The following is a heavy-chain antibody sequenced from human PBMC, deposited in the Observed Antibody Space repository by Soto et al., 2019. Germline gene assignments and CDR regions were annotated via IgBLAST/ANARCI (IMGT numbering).Heavy chain of an antibody. Sequence: QVQLVQSGAEVKKPGSSVKVSCKASGGTFSSYAISWVRQAPGQGLEWMGGIIPIFGTANYAQKFQGRVTITADKSTSTAYMELSSLRSEDTAVYYCAKEFGDGWNGFGAFDIWGQGATVTVSS. CDR3: AKEFGDGWNGFGAFDI. CDR2: IIPIFGTA. J-gene: IGHJ3*02. D-gene: IGHD1-1*01. V-gene: IGHV1-69*06. CDR1: GGTFSSYA.